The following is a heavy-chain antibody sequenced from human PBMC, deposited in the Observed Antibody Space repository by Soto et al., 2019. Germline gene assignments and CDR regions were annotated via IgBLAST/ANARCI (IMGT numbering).Heavy chain of an antibody. Sequence: EVQLVESGGGLVEPGGSLRLSCEASRFTFTNAWMTWVRQAPGKGLEWVGRIKSRADGGTTHYAAPVKGRFTISRDDSKNTVYLQMNGLKTDDTAVYYCARYTGGDWFDPWGQGTLVTVSS. J-gene: IGHJ5*02. D-gene: IGHD1-20*01. CDR3: ARYTGGDWFDP. CDR1: RFTFTNAW. V-gene: IGHV3-15*01. CDR2: IKSRADGGTT.